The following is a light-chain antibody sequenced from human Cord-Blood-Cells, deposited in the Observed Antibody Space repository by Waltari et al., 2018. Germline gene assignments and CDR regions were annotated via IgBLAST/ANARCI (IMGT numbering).Light chain of an antibody. CDR3: QKYNSAPTT. CDR2: AAS. CDR1: QGVSNY. V-gene: IGKV1-27*01. Sequence: DIQLTQSPSSLAASVGAKITITCRSSQGVSNYLAWYQQKPGKVPKLLIYAASTLQSGVPPRFSGSGSGTDFTLTNSSRQPEDVATNYCQKYNSAPTTFGQGTKVEIK. J-gene: IGKJ1*01.